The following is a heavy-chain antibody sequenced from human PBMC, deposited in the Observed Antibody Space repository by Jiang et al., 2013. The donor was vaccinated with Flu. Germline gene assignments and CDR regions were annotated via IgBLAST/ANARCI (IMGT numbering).Heavy chain of an antibody. CDR1: GYSINSGYY. J-gene: IGHJ4*02. D-gene: IGHD3-22*01. V-gene: IGHV4-38-2*02. Sequence: GPGLVKPSETLSLTCTVSGYSINSGYYWGWIRQPPGKELEWLGSVYHSGMTYYSPSLRSRVTMSVDTSKNQFSLRLSSVTAADTAMYYCARDKGNYYFDSSGYYHFDYVGPGTPWSPSP. CDR3: ARDKGNYYFDSSGYYHFDY. CDR2: VYHSGMT.